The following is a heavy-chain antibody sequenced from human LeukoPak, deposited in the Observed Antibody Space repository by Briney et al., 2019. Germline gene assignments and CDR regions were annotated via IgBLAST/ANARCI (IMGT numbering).Heavy chain of an antibody. D-gene: IGHD6-19*01. CDR2: IYYSVST. CDR1: GGSISSYY. V-gene: IGHV4-59*01. Sequence: SETLSLTCTVSGGSISSYYWSWIRQPPGKGLEWIGYIYYSVSTNYNPSLKSRVTISVDTSKNQFSLKLSSVTAADTAVYYCARESAVGSGWSIRAFDIWRQGTMVPVSS. CDR3: ARESAVGSGWSIRAFDI. J-gene: IGHJ3*02.